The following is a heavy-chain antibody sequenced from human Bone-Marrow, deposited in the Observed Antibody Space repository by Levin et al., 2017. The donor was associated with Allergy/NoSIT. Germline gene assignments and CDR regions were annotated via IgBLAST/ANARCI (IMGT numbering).Heavy chain of an antibody. D-gene: IGHD3-3*01. V-gene: IGHV3-23*01. CDR1: GFSFSDSG. CDR3: AKHIRGGYYSAFDI. CDR2: ISGTGGNT. Sequence: LSLTCEASGFSFSDSGMSWVRQARGQGLEWVSGISGTGGNTFNADSVKGRFTISRDNSKKTLYLQINSLRAADTAIYYCAKHIRGGYYSAFDIWGRGTMVTVSA. J-gene: IGHJ3*02.